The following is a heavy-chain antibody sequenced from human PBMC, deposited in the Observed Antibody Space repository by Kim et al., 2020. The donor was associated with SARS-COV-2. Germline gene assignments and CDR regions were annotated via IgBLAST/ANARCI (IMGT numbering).Heavy chain of an antibody. CDR3: ARRHTYYDFRSGLRIHYYGMDV. CDR1: GYSFTSYW. V-gene: IGHV5-51*01. Sequence: GESLKISCKGSGYSFTSYWIGWVRQMPGKGLEWMGIIYPGDSDTRYSPSFQGQVTISADKSISTAYLQWSSLKASDTAMYYCARRHTYYDFRSGLRIHYYGMDVWGQGTTVTVSS. D-gene: IGHD3-3*01. J-gene: IGHJ6*02. CDR2: IYPGDSDT.